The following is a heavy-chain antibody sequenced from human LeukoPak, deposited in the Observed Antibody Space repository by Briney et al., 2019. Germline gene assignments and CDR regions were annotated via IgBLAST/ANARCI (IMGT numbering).Heavy chain of an antibody. V-gene: IGHV4-4*09. CDR1: GASINIYY. Sequence: SETLSLTCTVSGASINIYYWNWIRRPPGEGLEWIGYVYTSGSTNFNPALKSRVTISLNTSKNQSSLKLTSVTAADTAVYYCARGAPSLYYYYMDIWGKGTSVTVSS. J-gene: IGHJ6*03. CDR3: ARGAPSLYYYYMDI. D-gene: IGHD3-16*01. CDR2: VYTSGST.